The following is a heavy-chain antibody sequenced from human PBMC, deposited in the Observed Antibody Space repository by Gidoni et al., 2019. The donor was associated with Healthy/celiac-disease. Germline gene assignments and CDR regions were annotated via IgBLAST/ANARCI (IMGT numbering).Heavy chain of an antibody. Sequence: EVQLVESGGGLVQPGGSLRLSCAASGFTFSSYSMTWVRQAPGKGLEWVSYISSSSSTIYYADSVKGRFTISRDNAKNSLYLQMNSLRAEDTAVYYCAREYYYDSSGYSYYYYGMDVWGQGTTVTVSS. CDR1: GFTFSSYS. V-gene: IGHV3-48*04. J-gene: IGHJ6*02. CDR3: AREYYYDSSGYSYYYYGMDV. D-gene: IGHD3-22*01. CDR2: ISSSSSTI.